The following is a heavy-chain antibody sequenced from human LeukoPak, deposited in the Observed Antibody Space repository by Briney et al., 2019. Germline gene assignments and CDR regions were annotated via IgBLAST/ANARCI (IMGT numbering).Heavy chain of an antibody. D-gene: IGHD2/OR15-2a*01. CDR1: GYTFTGYY. CDR3: ASSIGNPYCYYGMDV. CDR2: INPNSGGT. J-gene: IGHJ6*02. V-gene: IGHV1-2*02. Sequence: ASVKVSCKASGYTFTGYYMHWVRQAPGQGLEWMGWINPNSGGTNYAQKFQGRVTMTRDTSISTAYMELSRLRSDDTAVYYCASSIGNPYCYYGMDVWGQGTTVTVSS.